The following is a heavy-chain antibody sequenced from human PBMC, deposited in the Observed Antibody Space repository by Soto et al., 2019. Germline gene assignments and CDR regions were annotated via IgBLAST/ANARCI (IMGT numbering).Heavy chain of an antibody. CDR1: GFTFSSYA. CDR3: EKDDGDYYYYYGMDV. D-gene: IGHD4-17*01. V-gene: IGHV3-23*01. J-gene: IGHJ6*02. Sequence: GGSLRLSCAASGFTFSSYAMSWVRQAPGKGLEWVSAISGSGGSTYYADSVKGRFTISRDNSKNTLYLQMNSLRAEDTAVYYCEKDDGDYYYYYGMDVWGQGTTVTVSS. CDR2: ISGSGGST.